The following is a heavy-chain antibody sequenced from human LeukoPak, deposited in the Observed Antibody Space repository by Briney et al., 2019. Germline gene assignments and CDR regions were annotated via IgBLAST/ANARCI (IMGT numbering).Heavy chain of an antibody. Sequence: PSQTLSLTCTVSGGSISSGSYYWSWIRPPAGKGLEWIGRIYTSGSTNYNPSLKSRVTISVDTSKNQFSLNLNSVTAADTAVYFCARDNARGGSFSDYLRYFQHWGQGTLVTVSS. J-gene: IGHJ1*01. D-gene: IGHD5/OR15-5a*01. CDR2: IYTSGST. CDR1: GGSISSGSYY. CDR3: ARDNARGGSFSDYLRYFQH. V-gene: IGHV4-61*02.